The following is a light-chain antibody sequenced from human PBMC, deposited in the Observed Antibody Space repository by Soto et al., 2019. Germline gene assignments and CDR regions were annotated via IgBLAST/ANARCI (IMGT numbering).Light chain of an antibody. J-gene: IGKJ4*01. V-gene: IGKV3-20*01. CDR1: QSVSSSY. CDR2: GAS. CDR3: QQYGTPVT. Sequence: EIVLTHSPGTLSLSPGERATLSCRASQSVSSSYLAWYQQKPGQAPRILIYGASSRATGIPDRFSGIGSGTDFTLTISRMEPEDFAMDYCQQYGTPVTFGGGTKVDIK.